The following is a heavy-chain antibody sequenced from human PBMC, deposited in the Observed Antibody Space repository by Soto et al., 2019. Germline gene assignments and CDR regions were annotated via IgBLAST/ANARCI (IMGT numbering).Heavy chain of an antibody. CDR3: TANPTSLAYYDYVWGSYRYEYYLDY. J-gene: IGHJ4*02. Sequence: PGGSLRLSCAASGFTFSNAWMSWVRQAPGKGLEWVGRIKSKTDGGTTDYAAPVKGRFTISRDDSKNTLYLQMNSLKTEDTAVYYCTANPTSLAYYDYVWGSYRYEYYLDYWGQGTLVTVSS. CDR2: IKSKTDGGTT. CDR1: GFTFSNAW. D-gene: IGHD3-16*02. V-gene: IGHV3-15*01.